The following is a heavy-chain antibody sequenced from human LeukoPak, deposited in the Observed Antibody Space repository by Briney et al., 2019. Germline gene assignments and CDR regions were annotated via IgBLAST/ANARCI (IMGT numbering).Heavy chain of an antibody. CDR1: GGSISSGSYY. CDR3: VRGFLGDSSGYHLLGASDI. J-gene: IGHJ3*02. Sequence: SETLSLTCTVSGGSISSGSYYWNWIRQPAGKGLEWIGRIYTSGRTNYNPSLKSRVTITVDTSKKQFPLKLTSVTAADTAVYYCVRGFLGDSSGYHLLGASDIWGQGTMVTVSS. D-gene: IGHD3-22*01. CDR2: IYTSGRT. V-gene: IGHV4-61*02.